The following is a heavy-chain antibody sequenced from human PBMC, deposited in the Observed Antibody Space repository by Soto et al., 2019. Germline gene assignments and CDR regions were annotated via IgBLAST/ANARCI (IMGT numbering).Heavy chain of an antibody. J-gene: IGHJ6*02. CDR2: INPNSGGT. Sequence: ASVKVSCKASGYTFTGYYMHWVRQAPGQGLEWMGWINPNSGGTNYAQKFQGWVTMTRDTSISTAYMELSRLRSDDTAVYYCARVRGDYYYYGMDVWGQGTTVTISS. CDR3: ARVRGDYYYYGMDV. CDR1: GYTFTGYY. D-gene: IGHD3-16*01. V-gene: IGHV1-2*04.